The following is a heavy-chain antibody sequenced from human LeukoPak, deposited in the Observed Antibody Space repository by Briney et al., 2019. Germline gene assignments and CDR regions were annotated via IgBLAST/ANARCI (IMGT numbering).Heavy chain of an antibody. CDR3: AKGGVYGGYRKAFDI. V-gene: IGHV3-30*18. CDR2: ISYDGSNK. CDR1: GFTFSSYG. D-gene: IGHD4-17*01. J-gene: IGHJ3*02. Sequence: GGSLRLSCAASGFTFSSYGMHWVRQAPGKGLEWVAVISYDGSNKYYADSVKGRFTISRDNSKNTLYLQMNSLRAEDTAVYYCAKGGVYGGYRKAFDIWGQGTMVTVSS.